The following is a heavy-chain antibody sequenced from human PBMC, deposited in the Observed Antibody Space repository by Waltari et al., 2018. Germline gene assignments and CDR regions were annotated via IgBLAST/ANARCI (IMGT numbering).Heavy chain of an antibody. CDR3: ARRETIFGVVPRGDY. Sequence: QVQLQESGPGLVKPSGTLSLTCAVSGGSISSSNWWSWVRQPPGKGLEWIGEIYHSGSTTYNPSLRSRVTISVDKAKNPFSLKLSSVTAADTAVYYCARRETIFGVVPRGDYWGQGTLVTVSS. D-gene: IGHD3-3*01. J-gene: IGHJ4*02. CDR2: IYHSGST. V-gene: IGHV4-4*02. CDR1: GGSISSSNW.